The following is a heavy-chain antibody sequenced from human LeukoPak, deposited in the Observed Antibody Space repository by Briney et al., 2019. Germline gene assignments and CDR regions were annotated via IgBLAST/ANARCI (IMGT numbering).Heavy chain of an antibody. CDR2: IYYSGST. D-gene: IGHD3-22*01. V-gene: IGHV4-59*01. J-gene: IGHJ3*02. Sequence: SETLSLTCAVYGGSLSGYSWTWIRQPPGKGLEWIGYIYYSGSTNYNPSLKSRVTISVDTSKNQFSLRLSSVTAADTAVYYCARIPGYYDSSGYYLDAFDIWGQGTMVTVSS. CDR3: ARIPGYYDSSGYYLDAFDI. CDR1: GGSLSGYS.